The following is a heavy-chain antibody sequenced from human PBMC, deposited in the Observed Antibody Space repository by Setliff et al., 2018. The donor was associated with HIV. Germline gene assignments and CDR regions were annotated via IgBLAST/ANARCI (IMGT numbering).Heavy chain of an antibody. Sequence: SETLSLTCAVYGGSLSDYSWSWIRQPPGKGLEWIGEMNHSGSTNYNPSLKSRVTISVDASKNQFSLRMRSVTAADTAVYYCAKLTPFDYWGQGTLVTVSS. CDR3: AKLTPFDY. J-gene: IGHJ4*02. CDR2: MNHSGST. D-gene: IGHD7-27*01. CDR1: GGSLSDYS. V-gene: IGHV4-34*01.